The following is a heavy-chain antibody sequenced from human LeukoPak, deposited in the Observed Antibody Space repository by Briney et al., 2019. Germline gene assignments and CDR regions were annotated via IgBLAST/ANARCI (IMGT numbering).Heavy chain of an antibody. CDR3: ARGGAAAGTEVYFDY. CDR2: IKNDGSEE. V-gene: IGHV3-7*01. J-gene: IGHJ4*02. CDR1: GFTFSRYW. D-gene: IGHD6-13*01. Sequence: GGSLRLSCATSGFTFSRYWMRWVRQAPGKGLEGVANIKNDGSEEYYVDSVKGRFTISRDNAKNSLYLQMNSLRAEDTAVYYCARGGAAAGTEVYFDYWGQGTLVTVSS.